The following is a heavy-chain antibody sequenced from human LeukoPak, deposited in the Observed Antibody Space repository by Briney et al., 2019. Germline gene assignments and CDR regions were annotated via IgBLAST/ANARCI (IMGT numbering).Heavy chain of an antibody. D-gene: IGHD6-13*01. Sequence: GWSLRLSCAASGFTFSDYWMSWVRQAPGEGLEGVADIKEDGSEISYVHSVKGRFTISRDNARNPLYLQMNSLRDEDTAVYSCAREKYVAGEFFQHWGQSTLVTVSS. V-gene: IGHV3-7*01. CDR1: GFTFSDYW. CDR3: AREKYVAGEFFQH. CDR2: IKEDGSEI. J-gene: IGHJ1*01.